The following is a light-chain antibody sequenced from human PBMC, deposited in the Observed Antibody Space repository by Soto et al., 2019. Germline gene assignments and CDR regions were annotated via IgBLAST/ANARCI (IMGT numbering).Light chain of an antibody. CDR1: QSVSSGY. CDR2: GVS. V-gene: IGKV3-20*01. Sequence: EIVLTQSPGTLSLSPRERATLSCRASQSVSSGYLAWYQHKPGQAPRLLIYGVSSRAPGIPDRFSGSGSGTDFTLTISRLEPEDCAVYYCQQYAASPRTFGQGTRVEVK. CDR3: QQYAASPRT. J-gene: IGKJ1*01.